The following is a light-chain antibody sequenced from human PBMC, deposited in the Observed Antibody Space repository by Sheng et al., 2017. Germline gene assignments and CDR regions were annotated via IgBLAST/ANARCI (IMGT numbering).Light chain of an antibody. CDR1: QSISTW. J-gene: IGKJ2*01. CDR3: QQSYSIPYT. Sequence: DIQMTQSPSTVSASVGDRVTITCRASQSISTWLAWFQQKPGKAPKLLIYAASSLQSGVPSRFSGSGSGTEFTFTISSLQPDDFATYYCQQSYSIPYTFGQGTKLVIK. CDR2: AAS. V-gene: IGKV1-5*01.